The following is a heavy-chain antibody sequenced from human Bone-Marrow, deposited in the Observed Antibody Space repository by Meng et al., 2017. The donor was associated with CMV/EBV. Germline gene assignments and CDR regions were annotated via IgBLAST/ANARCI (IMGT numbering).Heavy chain of an antibody. J-gene: IGHJ3*02. CDR2: INHSGST. D-gene: IGHD6-13*01. V-gene: IGHV4-34*01. CDR1: GGSFSGYY. CDR3: ARDAAAAGTGAFNI. Sequence: GSLRLSCAVYGGSFSGYYWSWIRQPPGKGLEWIGEINHSGSTIYNPSLKSRVTISIDTSKNQFSLKLSSVTAADTAVYHCARDAAAAGTGAFNIWGQGTMVTVSS.